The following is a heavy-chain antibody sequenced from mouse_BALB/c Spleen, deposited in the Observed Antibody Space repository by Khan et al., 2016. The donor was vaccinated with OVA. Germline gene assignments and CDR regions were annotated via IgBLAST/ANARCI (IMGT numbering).Heavy chain of an antibody. J-gene: IGHJ4*01. V-gene: IGHV9-4*02. Sequence: QIQLVQSGPELKKPGETVRISCKASGYTFTTAGIQWVQKMPGKGLKWIGWINTHSGVPKYAEDFKGRFAFSLEISVNTAYLQITNLKNEDTATYFCARGGAAYCRDVGGAMEYWGQGTSVTVSS. CDR2: INTHSGVP. CDR3: ARGGAAYCRDVGGAMEY. CDR1: GYTFTTAG. D-gene: IGHD2-12*01.